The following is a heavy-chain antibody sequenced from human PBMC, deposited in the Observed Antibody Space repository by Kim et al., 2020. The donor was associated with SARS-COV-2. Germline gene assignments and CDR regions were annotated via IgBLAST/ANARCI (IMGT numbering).Heavy chain of an antibody. CDR2: IYYSGST. J-gene: IGHJ4*02. Sequence: SETLSLTCTVSGGSISSYYWSWIRQHPGKGLEWIGYIYYSGSTNYNPSLKSQVTISVDTSKNQFSLKLSSVTAADTAVYYCARGSGIAVAGVFAYRGQGTLVTVSS. CDR1: GGSISSYY. CDR3: ARGSGIAVAGVFAY. V-gene: IGHV4-59*01. D-gene: IGHD6-19*01.